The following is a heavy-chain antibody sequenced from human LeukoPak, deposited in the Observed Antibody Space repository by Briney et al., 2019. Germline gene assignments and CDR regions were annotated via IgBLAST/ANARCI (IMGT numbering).Heavy chain of an antibody. V-gene: IGHV3-30*18. J-gene: IGHJ4*02. CDR3: GKVVGGVDFATHY. CDR1: GFTFTGYG. D-gene: IGHD3-3*01. Sequence: GGSLRLSCAASGFTFTGYGMHWVRQAPGKGLEWVAVIYSDRSNKYYADSVKGRVTISRDNSKNTLYLQMDSLRAEDRVVYCGGKVVGGVDFATHYWGQGTLVTVSS. CDR2: IYSDRSNK.